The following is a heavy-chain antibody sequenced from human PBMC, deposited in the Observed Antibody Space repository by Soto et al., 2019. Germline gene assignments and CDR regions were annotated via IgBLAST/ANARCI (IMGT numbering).Heavy chain of an antibody. CDR2: INHSGST. Sequence: SETLSLTCAVYGGSFSGYYWSWIRQPPGKGLEWIGEINHSGSTNYNPSLKSRVTISVDTSKNQFSLKLSSVTAADTAVYYCARGLKGDFWSGYYLSPFDFWGQGTLVTVSS. D-gene: IGHD3-3*01. J-gene: IGHJ4*02. V-gene: IGHV4-34*01. CDR1: GGSFSGYY. CDR3: ARGLKGDFWSGYYLSPFDF.